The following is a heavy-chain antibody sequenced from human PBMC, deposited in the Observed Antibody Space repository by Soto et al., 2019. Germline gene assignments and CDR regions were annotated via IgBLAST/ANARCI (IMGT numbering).Heavy chain of an antibody. CDR1: GYTLTGYY. CDR3: ARGGDSSDYYYGMDV. Sequence: ASVKVSCKASGYTLTGYYMHWVRQAPGQGLEWMGWINPNSGGTNYAQKFQGRVTMTRDTSISTAYMELSRLRSDDTAVYYCARGGDSSDYYYGMDVWGQGTTVTVSS. CDR2: INPNSGGT. D-gene: IGHD3-22*01. V-gene: IGHV1-2*02. J-gene: IGHJ6*02.